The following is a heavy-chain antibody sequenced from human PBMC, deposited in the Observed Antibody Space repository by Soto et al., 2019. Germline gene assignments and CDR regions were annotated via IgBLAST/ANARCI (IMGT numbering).Heavy chain of an antibody. CDR2: ISGSSTST. Sequence: EVQLSGSGGGLVQPGGSLRLSCAASGFTFSSYAMSWVRQAPGKGLEWVSAISGSSTSTYYADSVKGRFTISRDNSKNTLYLQINSLRAEDTAVYYCAKDPSSGFAMENYFDYWSQGTLVTVSS. CDR3: AKDPSSGFAMENYFDY. CDR1: GFTFSSYA. D-gene: IGHD3-10*01. V-gene: IGHV3-23*01. J-gene: IGHJ4*02.